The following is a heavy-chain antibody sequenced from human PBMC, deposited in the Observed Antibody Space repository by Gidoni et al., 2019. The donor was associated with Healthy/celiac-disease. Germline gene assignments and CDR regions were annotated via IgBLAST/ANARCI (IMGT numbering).Heavy chain of an antibody. CDR3: AKRACTNGVCYQFDY. V-gene: IGHV3-23*01. CDR2: ISGSGGST. D-gene: IGHD2-8*01. CDR1: GFTLSSDA. J-gene: IGHJ4*02. Sequence: EVQLLESGGGLVQTGGSLRLSCAASGFTLSSDAIRWVRQSPGKGLEWGSAISGSGGSTYCADSVKGRFTISRDNSKNTLYLQMHSLRADDTAVYYCAKRACTNGVCYQFDYWGQGTLVTVSS.